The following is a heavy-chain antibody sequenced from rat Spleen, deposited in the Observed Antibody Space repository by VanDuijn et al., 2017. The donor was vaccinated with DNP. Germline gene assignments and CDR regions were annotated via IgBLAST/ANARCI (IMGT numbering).Heavy chain of an antibody. D-gene: IGHD1-7*01. V-gene: IGHV5-46*01. Sequence: EVQLVESGGGSVQPGRSMKLSCAASGFTFSSFPMAWVRQAPTKGLDWVATISNTGDSTYYRDSVKGRFTISRDNGESSLYLQMNSLWSEDTATYYCARYSLRLRVWDYWGQGVMVTVSS. CDR1: GFTFSSFP. CDR2: ISNTGDST. J-gene: IGHJ2*01. CDR3: ARYSLRLRVWDY.